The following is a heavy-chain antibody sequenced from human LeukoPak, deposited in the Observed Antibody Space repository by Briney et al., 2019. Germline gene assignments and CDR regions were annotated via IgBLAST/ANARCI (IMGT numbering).Heavy chain of an antibody. D-gene: IGHD3-16*01. J-gene: IGHJ4*02. V-gene: IGHV3-7*01. CDR1: GFTFSSYW. CDR2: IKQDGSEK. Sequence: GGSLRLSCAASGFTFSSYWMSWVRQAPGKGLEWVANIKQDGSEKYYVDSVKGRFTISRDNAKNSLYLQMNSLRAEDTAVYYCARRGGQGDHVWGTYVYWGQGILVTVSS. CDR3: ARRGGQGDHVWGTYVY.